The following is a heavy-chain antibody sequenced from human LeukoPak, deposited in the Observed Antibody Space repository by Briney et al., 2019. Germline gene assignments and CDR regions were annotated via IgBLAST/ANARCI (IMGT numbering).Heavy chain of an antibody. CDR3: AKDQDGDFLFDY. D-gene: IGHD4-17*01. CDR1: GFTFSSYW. J-gene: IGHJ4*02. CDR2: IKQDGSEK. V-gene: IGHV3-7*03. Sequence: GGSLRLSCAASGFTFSSYWMIWVRQAPGKGLEWVANIKQDGSEKYYVDSVKGRFTISRDNSKNTLYLQMNSLRAEDTAVYYCAKDQDGDFLFDYWGQGTLVTVSS.